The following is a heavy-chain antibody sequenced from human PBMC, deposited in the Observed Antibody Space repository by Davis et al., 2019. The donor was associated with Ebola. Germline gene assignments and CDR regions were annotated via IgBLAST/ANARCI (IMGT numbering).Heavy chain of an antibody. CDR3: ARWASVGY. Sequence: PGGSLRLSCAPSGFPFSSSWMTWVRQAPEKGLEWVATIKADGSAKYYVDSVKGRFTISRDNVKNSLYLQMDSLRAEDTAVYYCARWASVGYWGQGTLVTVSS. D-gene: IGHD1-26*01. CDR1: GFPFSSSW. J-gene: IGHJ4*02. CDR2: IKADGSAK. V-gene: IGHV3-7*01.